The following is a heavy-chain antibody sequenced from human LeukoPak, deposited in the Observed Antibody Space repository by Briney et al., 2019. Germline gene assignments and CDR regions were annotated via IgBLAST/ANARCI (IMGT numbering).Heavy chain of an antibody. D-gene: IGHD3-10*01. CDR2: IYYRGST. V-gene: IGHV4-59*12. CDR1: GGPLTSYY. CDR3: AAVKRGVRGVIISLFDY. J-gene: IGHJ4*02. Sequence: SETLSLTCAVSGGPLTSYYWSWIRQPPGKGLEWIGFIYYRGSTNYNPSLESRVTISVDTSKNQFSLKLSSVTAADTAVYYCAAVKRGVRGVIISLFDYWGQGTLVTVSS.